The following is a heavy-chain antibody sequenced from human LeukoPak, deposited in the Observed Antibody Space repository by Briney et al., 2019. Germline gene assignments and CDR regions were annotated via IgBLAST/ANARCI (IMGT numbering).Heavy chain of an antibody. J-gene: IGHJ4*02. CDR1: GGSISSGSYY. V-gene: IGHV4-61*02. D-gene: IGHD5-24*01. Sequence: SEALSLTCTVSGGSISSGSYYWSWIRQPAGKGLEWIGRIYTSGSTNYNPSLKSRVTISVDTSKNQFSLKLSSVTAADTAVYYCARHKGWLQFGRRKYYFDYWGQGTLVTVSS. CDR2: IYTSGST. CDR3: ARHKGWLQFGRRKYYFDY.